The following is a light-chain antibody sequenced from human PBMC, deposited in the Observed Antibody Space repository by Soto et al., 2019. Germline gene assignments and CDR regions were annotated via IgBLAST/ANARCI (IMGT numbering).Light chain of an antibody. CDR1: ENVGTN. V-gene: IGKV3D-15*01. Sequence: IVMTQSPATLSVSPGEGVTLSCRASENVGTNLAWYQQKPGQAPRLLMYGSSTRATGIPATFSGSGSGTEFTLTISSLQSEDSAVYYCQQYNNWGLSFGGGTKVGIK. CDR3: QQYNNWGLS. CDR2: GSS. J-gene: IGKJ4*01.